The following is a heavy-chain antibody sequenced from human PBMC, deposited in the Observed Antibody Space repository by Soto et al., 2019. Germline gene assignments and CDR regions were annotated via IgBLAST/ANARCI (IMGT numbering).Heavy chain of an antibody. CDR2: ISGGGDAT. CDR3: ARKILGSTSRPNYWYFDI. CDR1: GFTFINHA. D-gene: IGHD2-2*01. V-gene: IGHV3-23*01. J-gene: IGHJ2*01. Sequence: EVQLLESGGGLVQPGGSLRLSCAGSGFTFINHAMNWVRQAPGKGLEWVSSISGGGDATFFGDSVRGRFTISRDNSKTTVTLQMNSLGVDDTDVYYCARKILGSTSRPNYWYFDIWGRGTLVTVSS.